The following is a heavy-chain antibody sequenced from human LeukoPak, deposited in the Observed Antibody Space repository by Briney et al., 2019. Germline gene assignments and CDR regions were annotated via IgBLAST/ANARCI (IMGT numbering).Heavy chain of an antibody. J-gene: IGHJ5*02. Sequence: GASVKVSCKASGYTFTGYYMHWVRQAPGQGLEWMGWINPNSGGTNYAQKFQGRVTMTRDTSISTAYMELSRLRSDDTAVYYCARGGIAARPAWYNWFDPWGQGTLVTVSS. CDR3: ARGGIAARPAWYNWFDP. V-gene: IGHV1-2*02. D-gene: IGHD6-6*01. CDR1: GYTFTGYY. CDR2: INPNSGGT.